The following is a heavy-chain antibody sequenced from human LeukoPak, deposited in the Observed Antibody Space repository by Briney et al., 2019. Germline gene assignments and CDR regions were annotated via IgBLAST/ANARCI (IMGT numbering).Heavy chain of an antibody. D-gene: IGHD5-18*01. V-gene: IGHV4-59*12. CDR2: IYYSGST. CDR3: ARDSRGYSYGYQPNWFDP. Sequence: SETLSLTCTVSGGSMSSYYWSWIRQPPGKGLEWIGYIYYSGSTNYNPSLKSRVTISVDTSKNQFSLKLSSVTAADTAVYYCARDSRGYSYGYQPNWFDPWGQGTLVTVSS. J-gene: IGHJ5*02. CDR1: GGSMSSYY.